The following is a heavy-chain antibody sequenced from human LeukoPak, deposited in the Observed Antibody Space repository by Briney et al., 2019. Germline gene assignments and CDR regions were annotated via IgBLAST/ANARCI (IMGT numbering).Heavy chain of an antibody. D-gene: IGHD2-2*01. CDR2: IRSKAYGGTT. CDR3: TRDSPPLYIVVVPAFDY. V-gene: IGHV3-49*03. J-gene: IGHJ4*02. CDR1: GFTFGDYA. Sequence: GGSLRLSCTASGFTFGDYAMSWFRQAPGKGLEWVGFIRSKAYGGTTEYAASVKGRFTISRDDSKSIAYLQMNSLKTEDTAVYYCTRDSPPLYIVVVPAFDYWGQGTLVTVSS.